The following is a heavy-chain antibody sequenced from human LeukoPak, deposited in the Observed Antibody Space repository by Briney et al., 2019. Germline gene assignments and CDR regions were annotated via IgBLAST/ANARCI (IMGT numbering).Heavy chain of an antibody. D-gene: IGHD5-18*01. V-gene: IGHV4-4*02. CDR2: IYHSGST. J-gene: IGHJ6*02. CDR3: ARRLYSYGTTITYYYYYGMDV. Sequence: SGTLYLTCAVSGGSISSSNWWSWVRQPPGKGLEWIGEIYHSGSTNYNPSLKSRVTISVDKSKNQFSLKLSSVTAADTAVYYCARRLYSYGTTITYYYYYGMDVWGQGTTVTVSS. CDR1: GGSISSSNW.